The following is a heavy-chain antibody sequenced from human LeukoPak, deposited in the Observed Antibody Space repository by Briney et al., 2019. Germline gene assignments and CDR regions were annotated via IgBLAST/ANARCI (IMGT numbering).Heavy chain of an antibody. J-gene: IGHJ3*02. Sequence: PSETLSLTCTVSSGSIGSYYWSWIRQPPGKELERIGYIYYSGSTNYSPSLKSRVTISVDTSKNQFSLKLSSVTASDTAMYYCARSERITMILGGAFDIWGQGTMVTVSS. CDR2: IYYSGST. V-gene: IGHV4-59*08. CDR3: ARSERITMILGGAFDI. D-gene: IGHD3-22*01. CDR1: SGSIGSYY.